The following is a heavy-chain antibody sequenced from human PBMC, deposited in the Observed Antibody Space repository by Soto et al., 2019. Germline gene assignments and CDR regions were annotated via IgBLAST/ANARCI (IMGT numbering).Heavy chain of an antibody. V-gene: IGHV4-39*01. Sequence: QLQLQESGPGLVKPSETLSLTCTVSGGSISSSSYYWGWIRQPPGKGLEWIGSIYYSGSTYYNPSRKSRATISVDTSKNQFSLKLSSVTAADTAVYYCARRGSGSYSDYWGQGTLVTVSS. CDR1: GGSISSSSYY. CDR2: IYYSGST. J-gene: IGHJ4*02. CDR3: ARRGSGSYSDY. D-gene: IGHD3-10*01.